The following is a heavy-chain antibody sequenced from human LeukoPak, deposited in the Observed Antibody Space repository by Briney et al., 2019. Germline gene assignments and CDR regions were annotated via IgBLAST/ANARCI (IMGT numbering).Heavy chain of an antibody. CDR2: IYPSDSDT. J-gene: IGHJ2*01. Sequence: PGESLKISCKGSGYSFTNYWIGWVRQMPGKGLEWMGIIYPSDSDTRYSPSFQGQVTISADKSISTAYLQWSGLKASDTAMYYCASAEISASFDHWGRGTLVTVSS. V-gene: IGHV5-51*01. D-gene: IGHD1-14*01. CDR3: ASAEISASFDH. CDR1: GYSFTNYW.